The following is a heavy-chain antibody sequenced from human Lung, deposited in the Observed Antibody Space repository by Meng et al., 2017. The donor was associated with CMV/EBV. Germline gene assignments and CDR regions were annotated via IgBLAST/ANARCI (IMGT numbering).Heavy chain of an antibody. D-gene: IGHD6-13*01. CDR2: ISSSSSYI. J-gene: IGHJ4*02. V-gene: IGHV3-21*01. CDR1: GFTFSSYS. CDR3: ARGSSSSWYEGSYYFDY. Sequence: GESLKISCAASGFTFSSYSMNWVRQAPGKGLEWVSSISSSSSYIYYADSVKGRFTISRDNAKSSLYLQMNSLRAEDTAVYYCARGSSSSWYEGSYYFDYWGQGTLVXVSS.